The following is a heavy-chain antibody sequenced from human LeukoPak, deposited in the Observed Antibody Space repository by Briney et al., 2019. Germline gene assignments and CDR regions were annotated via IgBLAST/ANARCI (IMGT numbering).Heavy chain of an antibody. CDR2: FDPEGGET. CDR1: GYTFTGYY. J-gene: IGHJ4*02. V-gene: IGHV1-24*01. CDR3: ATLAVAVYNDY. Sequence: ASVKVSCKASGYTFTGYYMHWVRQAPGQGLEWMGGFDPEGGETIYAQKFQGRVTMTEDTSTDTAYMELSSLRSEDTAVYYCATLAVAVYNDYWGQGTLVTVSS. D-gene: IGHD6-19*01.